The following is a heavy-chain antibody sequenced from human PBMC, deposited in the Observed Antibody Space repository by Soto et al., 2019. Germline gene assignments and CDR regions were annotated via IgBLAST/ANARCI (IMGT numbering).Heavy chain of an antibody. V-gene: IGHV5-51*01. D-gene: IGHD1-26*01. J-gene: IGHJ3*01. CDR1: GYTFSTYW. CDR3: GRLPASGIPNGGGLDV. Sequence: GESLKISCEASGYTFSTYWIAWVRQSPGKGLEWMAIIYPPDSDARYNPSFQGHVTISADASIRTVYLQLTSLKAADTAIYFYGRLPASGIPNGGGLDVWGQGTVVTVSS. CDR2: IYPPDSDA.